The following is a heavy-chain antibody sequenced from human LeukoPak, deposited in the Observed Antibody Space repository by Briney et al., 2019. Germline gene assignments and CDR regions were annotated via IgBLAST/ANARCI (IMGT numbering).Heavy chain of an antibody. CDR3: ARHGSSWTYFDY. D-gene: IGHD6-13*01. CDR1: GSSISSYY. Sequence: PSETLSLTCSISGSSISSYYWNWIRQPPGKGLEWIGYIHYTGITNYNPSLGSRVTISLDTSKNQFSLKLSSVTAADTAVYYCARHGSSWTYFDYWGQGTLVTVSS. V-gene: IGHV4-59*08. CDR2: IHYTGIT. J-gene: IGHJ4*02.